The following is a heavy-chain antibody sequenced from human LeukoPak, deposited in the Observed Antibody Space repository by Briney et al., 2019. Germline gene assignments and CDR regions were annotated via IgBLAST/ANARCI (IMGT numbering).Heavy chain of an antibody. CDR1: GFTFSASY. CDR3: TRGGVDY. D-gene: IGHD3-10*01. J-gene: IGHJ4*02. V-gene: IGHV3-74*01. Sequence: GGSLRLSCVASGFTFSASYMTWVRQAPGKGLVWVSRINTDGSTTSYADSVKGRFTISRDNAKNTLYLHMDSLRAEDTAVYFCTRGGVDYWGQGTLVTVSS. CDR2: INTDGSTT.